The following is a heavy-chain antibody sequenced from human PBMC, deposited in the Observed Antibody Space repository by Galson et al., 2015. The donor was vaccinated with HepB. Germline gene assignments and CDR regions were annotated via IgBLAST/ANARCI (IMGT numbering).Heavy chain of an antibody. CDR2: INGNGGYT. CDR1: GFNFSDYY. D-gene: IGHD5-18*01. Sequence: SLRLSCAASGFNFSDYYMTWIRQAPGKGLEWVSYINGNGGYTYYVDSVKGRFTISRDNAKKSLYLQMSSLRADDTAVYYCARDLGGEYREGGFEYWGQGTLVTVSS. CDR3: ARDLGGEYREGGFEY. V-gene: IGHV3-11*06. J-gene: IGHJ4*02.